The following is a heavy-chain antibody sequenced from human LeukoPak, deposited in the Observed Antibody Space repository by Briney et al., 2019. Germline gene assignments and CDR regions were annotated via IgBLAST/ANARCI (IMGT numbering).Heavy chain of an antibody. D-gene: IGHD4-17*01. V-gene: IGHV4-59*12. CDR1: GGSISSYY. CDR2: IYYNSGRT. J-gene: IGHJ4*02. CDR3: ARVDYRDYSKDFDY. Sequence: PSETLSLTCTVSGGSISSYYWNWIRQPPGKGLEWIGYIYYNSGRTNYNPSLKSRVTISVDTSKNQFSLKLNSVTAADTAVYYCARVDYRDYSKDFDYWGQGTLVTVSS.